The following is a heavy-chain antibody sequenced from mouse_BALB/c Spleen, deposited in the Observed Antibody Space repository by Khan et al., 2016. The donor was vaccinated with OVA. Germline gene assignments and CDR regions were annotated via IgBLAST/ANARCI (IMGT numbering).Heavy chain of an antibody. Sequence: EVELVESGGDLVKPGGSLKLSCAASGFTFSSYGMSWVRQTPDKRLEWVATISSGGHYTYFPDRVWGRFIISSDNAKNTLYLQMSSMKSEDTAIYYCARTINKAKVDYYAMDYWGQGTSVTVSS. J-gene: IGHJ4*01. CDR3: ARTINKAKVDYYAMDY. V-gene: IGHV5-6*01. CDR1: GFTFSSYG. CDR2: ISSGGHYT. D-gene: IGHD1-2*01.